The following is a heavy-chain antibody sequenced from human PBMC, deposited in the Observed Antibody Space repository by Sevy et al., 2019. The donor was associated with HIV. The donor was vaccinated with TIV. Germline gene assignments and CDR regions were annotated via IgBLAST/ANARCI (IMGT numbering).Heavy chain of an antibody. V-gene: IGHV1-46*02. Sequence: ASVKVSCKASGYTFNNYYMHWVRQAPGQGLEWMGIINPSGGSTSYAQKFQGRVTMTRDTSTSIVYMELGSLASEDTAVYYCARDLTIFGVIPDYWGQGTLVTVSS. J-gene: IGHJ4*02. CDR1: GYTFNNYY. CDR3: ARDLTIFGVIPDY. D-gene: IGHD3-3*01. CDR2: INPSGGST.